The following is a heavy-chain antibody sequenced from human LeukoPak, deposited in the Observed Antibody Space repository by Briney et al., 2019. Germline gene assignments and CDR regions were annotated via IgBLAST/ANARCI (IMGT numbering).Heavy chain of an antibody. J-gene: IGHJ4*02. Sequence: ASVKVSCKASGYTFSSYYIHWVRQAPGQGLEWMGLINPSGGSTNYAQKFQDRVTMTRDTSISTAYMELSRLRSDDTAVYYCASAKWYYYDTSDYQTPDVRSGFDYWGQGTLVTVSS. D-gene: IGHD3-22*01. CDR1: GYTFSSYY. CDR2: INPSGGST. CDR3: ASAKWYYYDTSDYQTPDVRSGFDY. V-gene: IGHV1-46*01.